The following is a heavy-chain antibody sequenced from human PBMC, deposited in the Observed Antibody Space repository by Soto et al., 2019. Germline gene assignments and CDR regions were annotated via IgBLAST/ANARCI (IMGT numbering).Heavy chain of an antibody. V-gene: IGHV3-73*02. CDR1: GFTFSGSA. Sequence: EVQLVESGGGLVQPGGSLKLSCAASGFTFSGSAMHWVRQASGKGLEWVGRIRSKANSYATAYAASVKGRFTISRDDSKNTAYLLMNSLKTEDTAVYYCTIHERMGGGYWGQGTLVTVSS. CDR3: TIHERMGGGY. D-gene: IGHD1-26*01. CDR2: IRSKANSYAT. J-gene: IGHJ4*02.